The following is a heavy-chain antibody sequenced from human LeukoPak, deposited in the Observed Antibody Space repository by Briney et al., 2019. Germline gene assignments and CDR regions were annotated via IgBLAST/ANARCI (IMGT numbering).Heavy chain of an antibody. J-gene: IGHJ6*03. V-gene: IGHV3-30*02. CDR2: IRYDGSNK. CDR1: GFTFSTYG. CDR3: ARRGSSSSSYYFHMDV. Sequence: GGSLRLSSAASGFTFSTYGMHWVPQAPGKGLEWGAFIRYDGSNKYYADSVKGRFTISRYNSKNTLSLQMNSLRAEDTAVYYCARRGSSSSSYYFHMDVWGKGTTVTVSS. D-gene: IGHD6-6*01.